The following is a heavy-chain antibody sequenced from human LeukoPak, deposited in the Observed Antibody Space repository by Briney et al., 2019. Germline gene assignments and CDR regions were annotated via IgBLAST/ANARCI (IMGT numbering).Heavy chain of an antibody. J-gene: IGHJ3*02. Sequence: NPGGSLRLSCAASGFTFSSYSMNWVRQAPGKGLEWVSSISSSSSYIYYADSVKGRFTISRDNAKNSLYLQMNSLRAEDTAVYYCARFFYGGIWEDAFDIWGQGTMVTVSS. V-gene: IGHV3-21*01. CDR2: ISSSSSYI. D-gene: IGHD2-15*01. CDR3: ARFFYGGIWEDAFDI. CDR1: GFTFSSYS.